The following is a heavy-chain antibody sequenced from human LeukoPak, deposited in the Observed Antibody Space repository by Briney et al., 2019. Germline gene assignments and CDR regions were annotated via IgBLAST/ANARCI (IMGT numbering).Heavy chain of an antibody. J-gene: IGHJ4*02. D-gene: IGHD3-22*01. CDR3: AKEHPYYDSSGYYTPAPFDY. Sequence: GGSLRLSCAASGFSFSSYGMHWVRQAPGKGLEWVAFIRYDGSNKYYADSVKGRFTISRDNSKNTLYLQMNSLRAEDTAVYYCAKEHPYYDSSGYYTPAPFDYWGQGTLVTVSS. CDR2: IRYDGSNK. V-gene: IGHV3-30*02. CDR1: GFSFSSYG.